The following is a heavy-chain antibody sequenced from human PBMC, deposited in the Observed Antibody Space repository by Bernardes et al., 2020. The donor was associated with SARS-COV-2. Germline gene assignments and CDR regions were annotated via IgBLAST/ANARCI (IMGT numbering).Heavy chain of an antibody. Sequence: TLSLTCTVSGGSIGSYYWARIRQPPGKGLEWIGYIYYSGSTNYNPSLKSRVTISVDRSQNQFSLNLSSVTPADTAVYYCARDLSHLVRRGFDLWGRGTLVTVSS. CDR2: IYYSGST. CDR3: ARDLSHLVRRGFDL. J-gene: IGHJ2*01. D-gene: IGHD3-10*01. CDR1: GGSIGSYY. V-gene: IGHV4-59*01.